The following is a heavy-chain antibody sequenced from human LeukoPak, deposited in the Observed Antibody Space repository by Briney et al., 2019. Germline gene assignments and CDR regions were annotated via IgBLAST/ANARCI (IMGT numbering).Heavy chain of an antibody. CDR1: GFTFSSYA. CDR2: ISGSGGSA. CDR3: AKDPALAAFDI. D-gene: IGHD2-2*01. J-gene: IGHJ3*02. V-gene: IGHV3-23*01. Sequence: GGFLRLSCAASGFTFSSYAMSWVRQAPGKGLEWVSAISGSGGSAYYADSVKGRFTISRDNAKNTLYLQMNSLRAEDTAVYYCAKDPALAAFDIWGQGTMVTVSS.